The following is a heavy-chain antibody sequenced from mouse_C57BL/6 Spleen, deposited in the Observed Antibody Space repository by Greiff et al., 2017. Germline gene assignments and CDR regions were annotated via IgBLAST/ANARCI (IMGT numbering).Heavy chain of an antibody. D-gene: IGHD2-1*01. CDR1: GYTFTSYW. Sequence: QVQLQQPGAELVMPGASVKLSCKASGYTFTSYWMHWVKQRPGQGLEWIGEIDPSDSYTKYNQKFKGKSTLTVDKSSSTAYMQLSSLTSEDSAVYCCARKDGNVLMDYWGQGTSVTVSS. CDR3: ARKDGNVLMDY. V-gene: IGHV1-69*01. CDR2: IDPSDSYT. J-gene: IGHJ4*01.